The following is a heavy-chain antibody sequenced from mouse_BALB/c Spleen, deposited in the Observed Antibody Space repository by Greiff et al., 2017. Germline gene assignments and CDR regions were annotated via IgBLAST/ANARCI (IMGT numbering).Heavy chain of an antibody. V-gene: IGHV1-12*01. CDR2: IYPGNGDT. CDR1: GYTFTSYN. D-gene: IGHD1-1*01. CDR3: ARDLYYGSSYVWFAY. Sequence: QVQLQQPGAELVKPGASVKMSCKASGYTFTSYNMHWVKQTPGQGLEWIGAIYPGNGDTSYNQKFKGKATLTADKSSSTAYMQLSSLTSEDSAVYYCARDLYYGSSYVWFAYWGQGTLVTVSA. J-gene: IGHJ3*01.